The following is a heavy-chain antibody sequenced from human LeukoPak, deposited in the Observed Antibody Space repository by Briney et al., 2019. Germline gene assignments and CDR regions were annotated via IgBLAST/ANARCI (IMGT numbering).Heavy chain of an antibody. CDR1: GFTFSSYA. CDR2: ISGSGSNT. J-gene: IGHJ4*02. Sequence: GGSLRLSCAASGFTFSSYAMSWVRQAPGKGLEWVSTISGSGSNTYYADSVKGRFTISRDNSKNTLYLQMNSLRAEDTAVYYCARGSGGSSGSYYPFDYWGQGTLVTVSS. D-gene: IGHD1-26*01. CDR3: ARGSGGSSGSYYPFDY. V-gene: IGHV3-23*01.